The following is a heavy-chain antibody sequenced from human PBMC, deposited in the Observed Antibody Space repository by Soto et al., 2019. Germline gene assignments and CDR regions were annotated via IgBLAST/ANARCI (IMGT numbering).Heavy chain of an antibody. D-gene: IGHD7-27*01. CDR2: IYDSGST. CDR1: GGSISSANNY. Sequence: QVQRQESGPGLVKPSETLSLTCTVSGGSISSANNYWSWIRQTPGKGLEWIGYIYDSGSTNYNPSLKSRVTISLDTSKNQFSLRLNSVTVADTAVYYCARRVTGGGERFDPWGQGSLVTVFS. CDR3: ARRVTGGGERFDP. V-gene: IGHV4-30-4*01. J-gene: IGHJ5*02.